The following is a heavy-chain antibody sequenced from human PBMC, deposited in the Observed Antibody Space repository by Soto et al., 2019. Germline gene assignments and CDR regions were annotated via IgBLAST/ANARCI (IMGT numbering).Heavy chain of an antibody. J-gene: IGHJ4*02. CDR1: GFSLSTSGVG. CDR3: AHRPPTYYNDSSVYSYVSRDSGFDY. Sequence: QITLKESGPTLVKPTQTLTLTCTFSGFSLSTSGVGVGWIRQPPGKALEWLALIYWDDDKRYSPSLKSRLTNTTVTTKTPLVLTRTNMDPVDTAPYYCAHRPPTYYNDSSVYSYVSRDSGFDYWGQGTLVTVSS. CDR2: IYWDDDK. V-gene: IGHV2-5*02. D-gene: IGHD3-22*01.